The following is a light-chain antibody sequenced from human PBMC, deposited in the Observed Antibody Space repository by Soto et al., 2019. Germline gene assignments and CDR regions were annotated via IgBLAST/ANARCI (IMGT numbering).Light chain of an antibody. CDR1: QSISIY. CDR3: QQTYSNPRT. Sequence: IQMTQSPSTLSASVGDRVTITCRTSQSISIYLNWYQQIPGKAPKLLIYASSNLHTGVPSRFSGSASGTDFTLTISSLHPEDFATYYCQQTYSNPRTFGQGTKVDI. CDR2: ASS. V-gene: IGKV1-39*01. J-gene: IGKJ1*01.